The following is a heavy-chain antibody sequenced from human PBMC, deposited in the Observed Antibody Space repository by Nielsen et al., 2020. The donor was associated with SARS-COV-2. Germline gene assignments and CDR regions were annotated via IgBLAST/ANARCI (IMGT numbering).Heavy chain of an antibody. CDR2: IKQDGSEK. D-gene: IGHD2-8*02. V-gene: IGHV3-7*03. Sequence: GESLKIACAASGFTFSSYWMSWVRQAPGKGLGLVANIKQDGSEKYYVDSVKGRFTISRDNAKNSLYLQMNRLRAEDTAVYYCARDWGHLEGWCWFDPWGQGTLVTVSS. CDR3: ARDWGHLEGWCWFDP. J-gene: IGHJ5*02. CDR1: GFTFSSYW.